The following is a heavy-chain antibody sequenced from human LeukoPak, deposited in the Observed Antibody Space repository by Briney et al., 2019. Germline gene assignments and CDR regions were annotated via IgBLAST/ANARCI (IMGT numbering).Heavy chain of an antibody. CDR3: AREPAPSYSSSWYYYYGMDV. CDR1: GYTFTSYD. J-gene: IGHJ6*02. D-gene: IGHD6-13*01. Sequence: ASVKVSCKASGYTFTSYDINWVRQATGQGLEWMGWMNPNSGNTGYAQKFQGRVTMTRNTSISTAYMELSSLRSEDTAVYYCAREPAPSYSSSWYYYYGMDVWGQGTTVTVSS. V-gene: IGHV1-8*01. CDR2: MNPNSGNT.